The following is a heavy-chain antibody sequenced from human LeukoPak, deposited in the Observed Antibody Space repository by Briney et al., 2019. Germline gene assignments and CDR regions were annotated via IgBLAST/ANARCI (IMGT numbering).Heavy chain of an antibody. CDR2: IYYSGST. J-gene: IGHJ5*02. CDR1: GGSISSSHYY. CDR3: ARHGGIMTTVTTGWFDP. Sequence: SETLSLTCTVSGGSISSSHYYWGWIRQPPGKGLEWIGSIYYSGSTYYNPSLKSRVTISVDTSKNQLSLKLSSVTAADTAVYYCARHGGIMTTVTTGWFDPWGQGTLVTVSS. D-gene: IGHD4-17*01. V-gene: IGHV4-39*01.